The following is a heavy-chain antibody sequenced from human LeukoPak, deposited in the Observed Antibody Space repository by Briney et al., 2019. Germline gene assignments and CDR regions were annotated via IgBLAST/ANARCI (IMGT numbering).Heavy chain of an antibody. V-gene: IGHV1-69*01. D-gene: IGHD3-9*01. Sequence: SVTASCKASGGTFSSYAISWVRQAPGQGLEWMGGIIPIFGTANYAQKFQGRVTITADESTSTAYMELSSLRSEDTAVYYCARGNVLTGYHKYFQHWGQGTLVTVSS. CDR1: GGTFSSYA. CDR3: ARGNVLTGYHKYFQH. J-gene: IGHJ1*01. CDR2: IIPIFGTA.